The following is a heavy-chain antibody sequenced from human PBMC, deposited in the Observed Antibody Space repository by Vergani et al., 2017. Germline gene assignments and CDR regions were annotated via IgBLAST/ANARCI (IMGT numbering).Heavy chain of an antibody. V-gene: IGHV4-34*01. CDR2: INHSGST. CDR3: TRQSWSGYDLYYDGMDV. CDR1: GGSFSGYY. D-gene: IGHD5-12*01. J-gene: IGHJ6*02. Sequence: QVQLQQWGAGLLKPSETLSLTCAVSGGSFSGYYWSWIRQPPGKGLEWIGEINHSGSTNYNPSLKSRVTISVDTSKNQFSLKLSSVTAADTDVYYCTRQSWSGYDLYYDGMDVWGQGTTVTVSS.